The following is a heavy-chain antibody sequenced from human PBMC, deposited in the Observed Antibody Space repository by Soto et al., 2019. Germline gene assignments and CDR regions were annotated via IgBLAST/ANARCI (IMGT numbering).Heavy chain of an antibody. D-gene: IGHD2-15*01. Sequence: PSETLSLTCTVSGASISTYYWSWIRQTAEKRLEWIGRIYSSGSTIYSPSLKSRVTMSLDTSKNRFSLKLTSVTAADTAVYYCARGFGSDWYYFDSWGQGILVTV. CDR2: IYSSGST. CDR3: ARGFGSDWYYFDS. V-gene: IGHV4-4*07. J-gene: IGHJ4*02. CDR1: GASISTYY.